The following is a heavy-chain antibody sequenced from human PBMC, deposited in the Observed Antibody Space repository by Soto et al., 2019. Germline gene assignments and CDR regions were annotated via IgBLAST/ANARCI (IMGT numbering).Heavy chain of an antibody. Sequence: QVQLVESGGGVVQPGRSLRLSCAASGFTFSSYGMHWVRQAPGKGLEWVAVISYDGSNKYYADCVNGPLPISRDNSKNTLYLQMNSLRAEDTAVYYCAKDRRWVLIHFSVDLWGRGTLVTVSS. V-gene: IGHV3-30*18. D-gene: IGHD1-26*01. CDR1: GFTFSSYG. CDR3: AKDRRWVLIHFSVDL. CDR2: ISYDGSNK. J-gene: IGHJ2*01.